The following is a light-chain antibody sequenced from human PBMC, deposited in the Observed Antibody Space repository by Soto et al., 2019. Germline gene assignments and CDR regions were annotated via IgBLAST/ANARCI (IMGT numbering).Light chain of an antibody. CDR2: SNT. V-gene: IGLV1-44*01. J-gene: IGLJ2*01. CDR3: AAWDDSLNGVV. Sequence: QLVLTQPPSASGTPGQTIAISCSGGSSNIGSHTVNWYQQLPGTAPRLLIYSNTQRPSGVTDRFSGSKSGTSASLAISGLQSEYEGDYYCAAWDDSLNGVVFGGGTKLTVL. CDR1: SSNIGSHT.